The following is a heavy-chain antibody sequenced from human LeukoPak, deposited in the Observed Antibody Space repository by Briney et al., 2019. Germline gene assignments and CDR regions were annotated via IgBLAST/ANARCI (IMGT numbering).Heavy chain of an antibody. V-gene: IGHV3-11*03. CDR1: GFSFSEYY. D-gene: IGHD2-2*01. J-gene: IGHJ3*02. CDR3: ARHSEGPVNDAFDI. CDR2: LSSSGRYT. Sequence: PGGSPRHSCAASGFSFSEYYMTWIRQAPGKGLEWVANLSSSGRYTNYADSVRGRFTISRDNAKKSLYLQMNSLRAEDTAVYYCARHSEGPVNDAFDIWGQGTKVTVSS.